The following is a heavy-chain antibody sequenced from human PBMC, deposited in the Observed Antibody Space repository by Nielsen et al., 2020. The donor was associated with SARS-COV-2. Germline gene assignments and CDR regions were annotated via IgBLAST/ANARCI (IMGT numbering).Heavy chain of an antibody. V-gene: IGHV3-9*01. D-gene: IGHD4/OR15-4a*01. CDR3: AKDLVEFGVLTPYFDY. CDR1: GFTFDNYA. Sequence: GGSLRLSCAASGFTFDNYAMHWVRQAPGKGLEWVSGFSWNKNRGIIGYANSVRGRFTISRDNAKNSLYLQMNSLRAEDTAVYYCAKDLVEFGVLTPYFDYWGQGTLVTVSS. J-gene: IGHJ4*02. CDR2: FSWNKNRGII.